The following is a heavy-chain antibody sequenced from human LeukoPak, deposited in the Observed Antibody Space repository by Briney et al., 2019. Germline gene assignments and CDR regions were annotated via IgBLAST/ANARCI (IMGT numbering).Heavy chain of an antibody. V-gene: IGHV3-30-3*01. Sequence: QAGGSLRLSCAASGFTFSSYAMHWVRQAPGKGLEWVAVISYDGSNKYYADSVKGRFTISRDNSKNTLYLQMNSLRAEDTAVYYCARTDLDYWGQGTLVTVSS. CDR1: GFTFSSYA. CDR2: ISYDGSNK. CDR3: ARTDLDY. J-gene: IGHJ4*02. D-gene: IGHD2-21*02.